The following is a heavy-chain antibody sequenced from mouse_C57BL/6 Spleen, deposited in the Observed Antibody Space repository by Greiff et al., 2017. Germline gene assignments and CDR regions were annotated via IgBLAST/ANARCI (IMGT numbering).Heavy chain of an antibody. V-gene: IGHV1-19*01. J-gene: IGHJ2*01. CDR2: INPYNGGT. CDR1: GYTFTDYY. D-gene: IGHD1-1*01. Sequence: VQLQQPGPVLVKPGASVKMSCKASGYTFTDYYMNWVKQSHGKSLEWIGVINPYNGGTSYNQKFKGKATLTVDKSSSTAYMELNSLTSEDSAVYYCARPITPVVAHFDYWGQGTTLTVSS. CDR3: ARPITPVVAHFDY.